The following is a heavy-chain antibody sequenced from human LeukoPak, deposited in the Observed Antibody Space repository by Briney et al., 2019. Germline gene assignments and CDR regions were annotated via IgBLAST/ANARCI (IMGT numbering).Heavy chain of an antibody. V-gene: IGHV1-46*01. D-gene: IGHD2-15*01. CDR3: ARDAGYCSGGICYPDWFDP. J-gene: IGHJ5*02. Sequence: ASVKVSCKASGYTFTSYHMQWVRQAPGQGLEWMGIINPSGGSTNYAQKFQGRVTMTRDTSTSTVYMEMSSLRSEDTAVYYCARDAGYCSGGICYPDWFDPRGQGTLITVSS. CDR1: GYTFTSYH. CDR2: INPSGGST.